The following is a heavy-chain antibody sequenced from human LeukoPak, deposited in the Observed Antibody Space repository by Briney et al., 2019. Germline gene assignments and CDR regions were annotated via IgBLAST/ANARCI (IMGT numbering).Heavy chain of an antibody. CDR3: AKDPFLGSGSYSYYYYGMDV. Sequence: HPGGSLRLSCAASGFTFSSYGMHWVPQAPGKGLEWVAVISYDGSNKYYADSVKGRFTISRDNSKNTLYLQMNSLRAEDTAVYYCAKDPFLGSGSYSYYYYGMDVWGKGTTVTVSS. J-gene: IGHJ6*04. CDR1: GFTFSSYG. D-gene: IGHD3-10*01. V-gene: IGHV3-30*18. CDR2: ISYDGSNK.